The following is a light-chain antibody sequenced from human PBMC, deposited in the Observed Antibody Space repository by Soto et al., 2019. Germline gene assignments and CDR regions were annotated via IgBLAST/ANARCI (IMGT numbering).Light chain of an antibody. Sequence: QSALTQPRSVSGSPGQSVTISCTGTSSDVGGYNYVSWYQHHPRKAPKLMIYDVTKRPSGGPDRFSGSKSGNTASLTISGLQAEDEADYYCCSYAGSYVVFGVGTKVTVL. V-gene: IGLV2-11*01. CDR1: SSDVGGYNY. CDR2: DVT. CDR3: CSYAGSYVV. J-gene: IGLJ2*01.